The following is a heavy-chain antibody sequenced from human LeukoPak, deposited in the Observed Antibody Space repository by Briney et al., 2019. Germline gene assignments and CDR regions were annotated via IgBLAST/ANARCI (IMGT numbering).Heavy chain of an antibody. CDR2: IHRGGNT. D-gene: IGHD3-10*01. V-gene: IGHV3-66*01. CDR1: GFTVSGNY. Sequence: GGSLRLSCAASGFTVSGNYMSWVCQAPGKGLEWLSVIHRGGNTYYADSVKGRFTISRDSSKNTVFLQIDSLRAEDTAVYYCARDPGYGLGVDYGDYWGQGTLVTVSS. J-gene: IGHJ4*02. CDR3: ARDPGYGLGVDYGDY.